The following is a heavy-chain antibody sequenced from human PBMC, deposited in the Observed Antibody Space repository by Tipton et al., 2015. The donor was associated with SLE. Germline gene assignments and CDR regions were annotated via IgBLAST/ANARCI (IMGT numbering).Heavy chain of an antibody. CDR3: ASLSRDGYNNLAY. D-gene: IGHD5-24*01. J-gene: IGHJ4*02. CDR2: IYYSGST. Sequence: TLSLTCTVSGGSISSSSYYWGWIRQPPGKGLEWIGSIYYSGSTYYNPSLKSRVTISVDTSKNQFSLKLSSVTAADTAVYYCASLSRDGYNNLAYWGQGPLVTVSS. V-gene: IGHV4-39*07. CDR1: GGSISSSSYY.